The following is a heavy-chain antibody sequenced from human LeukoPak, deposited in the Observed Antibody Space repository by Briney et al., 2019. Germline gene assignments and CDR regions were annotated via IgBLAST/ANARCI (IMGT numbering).Heavy chain of an antibody. V-gene: IGHV1-2*02. D-gene: IGHD5-18*01. CDR3: ARAIKRGYSYGAVDY. CDR1: GYTFTGYY. CDR2: INPNSGGT. J-gene: IGHJ4*02. Sequence: GASVKVSCTASGYTFTGYYMHWVRQAPGQGIEWMGWINPNSGGTNYAQKFQGRVTMTRDTSISTAYMELSRLRSDDTAVYYCARAIKRGYSYGAVDYWGQGTLVTVSS.